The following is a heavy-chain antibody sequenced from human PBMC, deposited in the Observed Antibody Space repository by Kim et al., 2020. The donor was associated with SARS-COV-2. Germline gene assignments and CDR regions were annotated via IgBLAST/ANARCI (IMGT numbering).Heavy chain of an antibody. D-gene: IGHD2-21*01. CDR2: ISSSSSYI. Sequence: GGSLRLSCAASGFTFSSYSMNWVRQAPGKGLEWVSSISSSSSYIYYADSVKGRFTISRDNAKNSLYLQMNSLRAEDTAVYYCARDRWGWLGNRPDAFDIWGQGTMVTVSS. J-gene: IGHJ3*02. V-gene: IGHV3-21*01. CDR3: ARDRWGWLGNRPDAFDI. CDR1: GFTFSSYS.